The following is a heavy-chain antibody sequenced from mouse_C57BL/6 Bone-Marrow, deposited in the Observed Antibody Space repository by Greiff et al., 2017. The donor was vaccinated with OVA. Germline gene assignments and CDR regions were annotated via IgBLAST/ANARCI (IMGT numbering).Heavy chain of an antibody. D-gene: IGHD1-1*01. J-gene: IGHJ2*01. CDR1: GYSITSGYY. Sequence: VQLKESGPGLVKPSQSLSLTCSVTGYSITSGYYWNWIRQFPGNKLEWMGYISYDGSNNYNPSLKNRISITRDTSKNQFFLKLNSVTTEDTATYYCARGRITTVGVYYFDYWGQGTTLTVSS. CDR2: ISYDGSN. CDR3: ARGRITTVGVYYFDY. V-gene: IGHV3-6*01.